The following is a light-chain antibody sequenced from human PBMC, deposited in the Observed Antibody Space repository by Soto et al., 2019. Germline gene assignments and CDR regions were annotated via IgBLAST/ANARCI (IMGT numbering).Light chain of an antibody. J-gene: IGLJ3*02. CDR1: SSDVGGYDY. V-gene: IGLV2-14*01. CDR3: SSYTSSTTWV. CDR2: EVT. Sequence: QSAPTQPASVSGSPGQSITISCSGTSSDVGGYDYVSWYLHHPGKAPKLIIYEVTNRPSGVSNRFSGSKSGNTASLTISGLQAEDEADYSCSSYTSSTTWVFGGGTKLTVL.